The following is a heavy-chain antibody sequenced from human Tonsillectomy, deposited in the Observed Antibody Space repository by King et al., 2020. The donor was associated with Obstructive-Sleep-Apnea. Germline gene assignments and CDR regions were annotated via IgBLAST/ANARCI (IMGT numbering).Heavy chain of an antibody. J-gene: IGHJ4*02. Sequence: VQLQESGPGLVKPSETLSLTCAVSCYSITRGYYWGWIRQPPGEGLEWIGRIYHTWDTYYNPSLKSRVIMSLDTSKNQFSLNLTAVTAADTAVYYCTREMGELLGFDFWGQGTLVTVSS. CDR3: TREMGELLGFDF. D-gene: IGHD1-7*01. CDR2: IYHTWDT. CDR1: CYSITRGYY. V-gene: IGHV4-38-2*02.